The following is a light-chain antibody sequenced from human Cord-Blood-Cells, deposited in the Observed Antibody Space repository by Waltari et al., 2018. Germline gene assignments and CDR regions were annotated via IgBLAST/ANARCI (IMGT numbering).Light chain of an antibody. J-gene: IGLJ2*01. CDR2: EVS. Sequence: QSALTQPASVSGSPGQSITITRTGTSSDVGCYNYVSWYQQHPGKAPKLMIYEVSNRPSGVSNRFSGSKSGNTASLTISGLQAEDEADYYCSSYTSSSTLVFGGGTKLTVL. CDR3: SSYTSSSTLV. CDR1: SSDVGCYNY. V-gene: IGLV2-14*01.